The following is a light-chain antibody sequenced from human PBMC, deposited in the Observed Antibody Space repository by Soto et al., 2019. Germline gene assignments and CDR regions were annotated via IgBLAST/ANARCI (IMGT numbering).Light chain of an antibody. Sequence: EIVMTQSPATLSVSPGERATLSCRASQSVSRNLAWYQHKPGQAPRLLIYGASTRATGIPARLSASGSGTEFSLTISSLQSEDFAVYYCQQYNNWPPKQYTFGQGTKLEIK. J-gene: IGKJ2*01. CDR1: QSVSRN. CDR3: QQYNNWPPKQYT. V-gene: IGKV3-15*01. CDR2: GAS.